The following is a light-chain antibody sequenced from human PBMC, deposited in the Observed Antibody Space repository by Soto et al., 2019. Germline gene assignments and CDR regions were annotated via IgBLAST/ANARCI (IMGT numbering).Light chain of an antibody. V-gene: IGKV1-39*01. CDR1: QSISNY. J-gene: IGKJ4*01. CDR2: AAS. CDR3: QQRYSAPLT. Sequence: DIQLTQSPSSLSASVGDRVAITCRTSQSISNYLNWYQQKPGKVPKLLIYAASSLQSGVPSRFSGSGSDTDFNLTISSLQPEHYATYYCQQRYSAPLTFGGGTKVQIK.